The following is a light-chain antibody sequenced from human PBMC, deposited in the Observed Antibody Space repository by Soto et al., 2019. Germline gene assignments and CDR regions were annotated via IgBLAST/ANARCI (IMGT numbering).Light chain of an antibody. V-gene: IGKV4-1*01. CDR1: ESVLYSSNNKTY. CDR3: QQYYSTPRN. CDR2: WAS. Sequence: DIVMTQSPDSLAVSLGERATINCKCSESVLYSSNNKTYLAWYQQKPGQPPKLLIYWASTRESGVPDRFSVSGSGTDFTLTISSLQAEDVAVYYCQQYYSTPRNFGGGTKVEIK. J-gene: IGKJ4*01.